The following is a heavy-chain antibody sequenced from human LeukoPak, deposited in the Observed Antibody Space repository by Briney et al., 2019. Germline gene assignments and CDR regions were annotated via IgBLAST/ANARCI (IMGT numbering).Heavy chain of an antibody. CDR1: GYTFTSYD. CDR3: ARGILGIAARRGKMLRPYYFDY. Sequence: GASVKVSCKASGYTFTSYDINWGPQATGQGLEWMGWMNPNSGNTGYAQKFQGRVTMTRNTSISTAYMALSSLRSEDTAVYYCARGILGIAARRGKMLRPYYFDYWGQGTLVTVSS. V-gene: IGHV1-8*01. D-gene: IGHD6-6*01. J-gene: IGHJ4*02. CDR2: MNPNSGNT.